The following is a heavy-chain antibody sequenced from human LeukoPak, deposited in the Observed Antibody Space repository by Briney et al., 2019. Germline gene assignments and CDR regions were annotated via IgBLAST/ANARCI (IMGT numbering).Heavy chain of an antibody. J-gene: IGHJ3*02. V-gene: IGHV3-30-3*01. CDR2: ISYDGSNK. CDR3: AKNIAVAGTGPGTFDI. Sequence: GGSLSLSCAASGFTFSSYAMHWVRQAPGKGLEWVAVISYDGSNKYYADSVKGRFTISRDNSKNTLYLQMNSLRAEDTAVYYCAKNIAVAGTGPGTFDIWGQGTMVTVSS. D-gene: IGHD6-19*01. CDR1: GFTFSSYA.